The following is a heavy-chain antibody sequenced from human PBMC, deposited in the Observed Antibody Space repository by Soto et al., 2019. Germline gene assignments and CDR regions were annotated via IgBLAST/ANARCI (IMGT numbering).Heavy chain of an antibody. CDR3: ARLYGDYGGY. CDR1: GGSISSGGYS. Sequence: TSETLSLTCAVSGGSISSGGYSWSWIRQPPGKGLEWIGYIYHSGSTYYNPSLKSRVTISVDTSKNQFSLKLSSVTAADTAVYYCARLYGDYGGYWGQGTLVTVSS. V-gene: IGHV4-30-2*05. CDR2: IYHSGST. J-gene: IGHJ4*02. D-gene: IGHD2-2*02.